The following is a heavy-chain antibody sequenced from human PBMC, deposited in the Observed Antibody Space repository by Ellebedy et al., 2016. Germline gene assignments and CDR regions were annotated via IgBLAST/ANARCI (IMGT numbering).Heavy chain of an antibody. V-gene: IGHV3-30-3*01. CDR2: ISYDGTYI. CDR1: GFSFSIYA. CDR3: ARRDRLGGTSLAALDM. J-gene: IGHJ3*02. D-gene: IGHD1-14*01. Sequence: GGSLRLXXAASGFSFSIYAMHWVRQAPGKGLEWVAIISYDGTYISYADSVKGRFTISRDNSKNTLFLLMNSLTTEDTAVYYCARRDRLGGTSLAALDMWGQGTMVTVSS.